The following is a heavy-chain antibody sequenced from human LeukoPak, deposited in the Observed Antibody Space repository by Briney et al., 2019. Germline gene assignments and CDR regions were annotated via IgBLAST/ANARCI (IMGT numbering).Heavy chain of an antibody. V-gene: IGHV4-59*12. D-gene: IGHD6-13*01. CDR1: GGSISSYY. J-gene: IGHJ5*02. CDR2: IYYSGTT. CDR3: ASGRGSWLYNWFDP. Sequence: SETQSLTCTVSGGSISSYYWSWIRQPPGKGLEWIGYIYYSGTTNYNPSLKSRVTISVDTSKNQFSLKLSSVTAADTAVYYCASGRGSWLYNWFDPWGQGTLVTVSS.